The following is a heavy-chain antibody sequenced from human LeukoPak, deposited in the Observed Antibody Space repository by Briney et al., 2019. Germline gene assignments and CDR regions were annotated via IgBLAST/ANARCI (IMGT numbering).Heavy chain of an antibody. CDR2: INPSGGST. J-gene: IGHJ4*02. CDR1: GYTFTSYY. Sequence: GASVTVSCTASGYTFTSYYMHWVRQAPGQGLEWMGIINPSGGSTSYAQKFQGRVTMTRDTSTSTVYMELSSLRSEDTAVYYCARGGPTYYYGSGPQDYWGQGTLVTVSS. V-gene: IGHV1-46*01. D-gene: IGHD3-10*01. CDR3: ARGGPTYYYGSGPQDY.